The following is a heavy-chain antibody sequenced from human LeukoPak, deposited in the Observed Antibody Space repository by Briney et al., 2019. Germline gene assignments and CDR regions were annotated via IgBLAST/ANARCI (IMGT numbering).Heavy chain of an antibody. CDR2: ISGSGGST. D-gene: IGHD3-10*01. Sequence: PGGSLSLSCAASGFTFSSYAMSWVRQAPGKGLEWVSAISGSGGSTYYADSVKGRFTISRDNSKNTLYLQMNSLRAEDTAVYYCAKDRSYYYGSGSYYHPYYFDYWGQGTLVTVSS. CDR1: GFTFSSYA. CDR3: AKDRSYYYGSGSYYHPYYFDY. V-gene: IGHV3-23*01. J-gene: IGHJ4*02.